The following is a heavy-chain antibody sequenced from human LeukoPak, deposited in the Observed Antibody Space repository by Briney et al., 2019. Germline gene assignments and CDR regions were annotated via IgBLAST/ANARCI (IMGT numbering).Heavy chain of an antibody. V-gene: IGHV1-18*04. CDR2: ISDYSGNT. D-gene: IGHD4-11*01. J-gene: IGHJ5*02. CDR1: GYTFTGYY. Sequence: GASVKVSCKASGYTFTGYYMHWVRQAPGQGLEWMGWISDYSGNTNYAQKLQGRVTMTTDTSTSTAYMELRSLRSDDTAVYYCARDLYRDSLPVSWFDPWGQGTLVTVSS. CDR3: ARDLYRDSLPVSWFDP.